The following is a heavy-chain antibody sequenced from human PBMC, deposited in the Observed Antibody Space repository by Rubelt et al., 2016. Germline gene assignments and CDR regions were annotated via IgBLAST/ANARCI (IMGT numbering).Heavy chain of an antibody. CDR2: GRGGSI. Sequence: GRGGSIYYADSVKGRFTISRDNSKNTLYLQMNSLRAEDTAVYYCARDLGGTVAGFDYWGQGTLVTVSS. V-gene: IGHV3-23*01. D-gene: IGHD6-19*01. CDR3: ARDLGGTVAGFDY. J-gene: IGHJ4*02.